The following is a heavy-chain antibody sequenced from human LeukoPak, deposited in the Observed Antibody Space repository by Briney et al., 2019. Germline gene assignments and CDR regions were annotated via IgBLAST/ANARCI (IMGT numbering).Heavy chain of an antibody. CDR1: GYTFTGYY. J-gene: IGHJ5*02. V-gene: IGHV1-2*06. Sequence: ASAKVSCKASGYTFTGYYMHWVRQAPGQGLEWMGRINPNSGGTNYAQKFQGRVTMTRDTSISTAYMELSRLRSDDTAVYYCARVVRELELRGGPNWFDPWGQGTLVTVSS. D-gene: IGHD1-7*01. CDR2: INPNSGGT. CDR3: ARVVRELELRGGPNWFDP.